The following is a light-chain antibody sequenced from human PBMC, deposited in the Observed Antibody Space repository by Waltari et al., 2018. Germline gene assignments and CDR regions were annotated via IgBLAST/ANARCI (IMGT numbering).Light chain of an antibody. CDR3: QQYNSYPGT. V-gene: IGKV1-5*01. CDR1: QSISSW. CDR2: DAS. J-gene: IGKJ1*01. Sequence: DIQMTQSPSTLSASVGDRVTITCRASQSISSWLAWYQQKPGKAPTLLIYDASSLESGVPSRFSGSGSGTEFTLTISSLQPDDFATYYCQQYNSYPGTFGQGTKVEIK.